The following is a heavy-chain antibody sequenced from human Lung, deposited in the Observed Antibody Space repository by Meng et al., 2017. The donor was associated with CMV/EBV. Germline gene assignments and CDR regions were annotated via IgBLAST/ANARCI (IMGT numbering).Heavy chain of an antibody. D-gene: IGHD2/OR15-2a*01. CDR1: GYTFTGYF. Sequence: ASVXVSCKASGYTFTGYFMHWVRQAPGQGLEWMGWINPNSGGTNYAQKFQGRVIMTWDTSISSAYMQLSRLTSNDTAVFYCARGGLSTALPEAPSSSSIDNWGHGTRVTVSS. CDR2: INPNSGGT. J-gene: IGHJ4*01. CDR3: ARGGLSTALPEAPSSSSIDN. V-gene: IGHV1-2*02.